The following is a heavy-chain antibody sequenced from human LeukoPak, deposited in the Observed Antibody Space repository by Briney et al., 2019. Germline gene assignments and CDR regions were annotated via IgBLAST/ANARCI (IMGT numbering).Heavy chain of an antibody. J-gene: IGHJ5*02. CDR1: GFTFSSYS. CDR3: ARDPDSSPRFLFDP. D-gene: IGHD3-22*01. CDR2: ISYDGSNK. V-gene: IGHV3-30*03. Sequence: GGSLRLSCAASGFTFSSYSMNWVRQAPGKGLEWVAVISYDGSNKYYADSVKGRFTISRDNSKNTLYLQMNSLRAVDTAVYYCARDPDSSPRFLFDPWGQGTLVTVSS.